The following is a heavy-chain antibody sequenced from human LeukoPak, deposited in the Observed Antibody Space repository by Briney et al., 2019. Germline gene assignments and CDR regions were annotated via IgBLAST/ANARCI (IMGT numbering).Heavy chain of an antibody. CDR3: ARHAFLSVGSGYAIDY. V-gene: IGHV4-38-2*01. J-gene: IGHJ4*02. D-gene: IGHD3-22*01. CDR2: IYHSGST. CDR1: GYSISSGYY. Sequence: SETLSLTCAVSGYSISSGYYWGWIRQPPGKGLEWIGSIYHSGSTYYNPSLKSRVTISVDTSKNQFSLKLSSVTAADTAVYYCARHAFLSVGSGYAIDYWGQGTLVTVSS.